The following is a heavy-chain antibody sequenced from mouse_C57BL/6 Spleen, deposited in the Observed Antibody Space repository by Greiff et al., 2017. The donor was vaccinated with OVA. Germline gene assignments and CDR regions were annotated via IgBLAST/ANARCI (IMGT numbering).Heavy chain of an antibody. CDR1: GYTFTDYN. D-gene: IGHD1-1*01. CDR2: INPNNGGT. CDR3: ARHYSSSWFAD. Sequence: EVQVVESGPELVKPGASVKIPCKASGYTFTDYNMDWVKQSHGKSLEWIGDINPNNGGTIYNQKFKGKATLTVDKSSSTAYMELRSLTSEDTAVYYCARHYSSSWFADWGQGTLVTVSA. V-gene: IGHV1-18*01. J-gene: IGHJ3*01.